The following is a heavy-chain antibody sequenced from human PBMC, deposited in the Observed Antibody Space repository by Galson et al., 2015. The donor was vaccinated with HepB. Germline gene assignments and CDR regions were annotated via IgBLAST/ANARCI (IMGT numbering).Heavy chain of an antibody. CDR2: IIPIFGTA. CDR1: GGTFSSYA. V-gene: IGHV1-69*13. J-gene: IGHJ6*02. D-gene: IGHD2-2*02. Sequence: SVKVSCKASGGTFSSYAISWVRRAPGQGLEWMGGIIPIFGTANYAQKFQGRVTITADESTSTAYMELSSLRSEDTAVYYCARRIGAGTGPAAITYYYYGMDVWGQGTTVTVSS. CDR3: ARRIGAGTGPAAITYYYYGMDV.